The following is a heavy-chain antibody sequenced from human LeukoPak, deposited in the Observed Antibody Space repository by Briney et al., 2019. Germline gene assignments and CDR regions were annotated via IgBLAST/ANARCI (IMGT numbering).Heavy chain of an antibody. CDR3: ARAILNCGGDCYLLRD. J-gene: IGHJ4*02. CDR2: ISGSGGST. D-gene: IGHD2-21*02. Sequence: GGSLRLSCAASGFTFSSYGMSWVRQAPGKGLEWVSAISGSGGSTYYADSVKGRFTISRDNSKNTLYLQMNSLRSEDTAVYYCARAILNCGGDCYLLRDWGQGTPVTVSS. V-gene: IGHV3-23*01. CDR1: GFTFSSYG.